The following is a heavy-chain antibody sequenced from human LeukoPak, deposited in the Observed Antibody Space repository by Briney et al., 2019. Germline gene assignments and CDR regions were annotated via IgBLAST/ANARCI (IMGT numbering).Heavy chain of an antibody. J-gene: IGHJ4*02. CDR3: ARVDYTYYFDY. CDR2: IYYSGST. Sequence: SETLSLTRTVSGGSISSYYWSWIRQPPGKGLEWIGCIYYSGSTNYNPSLKSRVTISVDTSKNQFSLKLSSVTAADTAVYYCARVDYTYYFDYWGQGTLVTVSS. CDR1: GGSISSYY. V-gene: IGHV4-59*08. D-gene: IGHD4-11*01.